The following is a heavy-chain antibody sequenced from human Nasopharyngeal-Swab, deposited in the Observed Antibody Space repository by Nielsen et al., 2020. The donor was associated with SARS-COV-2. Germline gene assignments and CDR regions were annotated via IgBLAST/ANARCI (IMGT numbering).Heavy chain of an antibody. D-gene: IGHD3-9*01. J-gene: IGHJ5*02. CDR2: INPNSGNT. V-gene: IGHV1-8*02. CDR1: GYTFTGYY. Sequence: ASVKVSCKASGYTFTGYYMHWVRQAPGHGLEWMGWINPNSGNTGYAQKFQGRVTMTRNTSISTAYMELSSLRSEDTAVYYCARAKFFPNGWFDPWGQGTLVTVSS. CDR3: ARAKFFPNGWFDP.